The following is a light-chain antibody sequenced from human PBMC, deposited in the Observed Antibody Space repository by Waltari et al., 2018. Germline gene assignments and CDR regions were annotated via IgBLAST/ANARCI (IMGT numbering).Light chain of an antibody. CDR2: AAS. V-gene: IGKV1-39*01. CDR1: PRITNF. Sequence: DIQMTQSPSSLSASVEDRVTITCRASPRITNFLNWYQQKPGQAPKLLIYAASSVQSGVPSRFSGSGSGTVFTLAISSLKPEDFATYYCQQSYGTPWTFGQGTKVEVK. CDR3: QQSYGTPWT. J-gene: IGKJ1*01.